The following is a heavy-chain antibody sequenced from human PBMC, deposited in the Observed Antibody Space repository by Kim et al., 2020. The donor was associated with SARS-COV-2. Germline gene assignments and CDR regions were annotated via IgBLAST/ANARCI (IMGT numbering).Heavy chain of an antibody. CDR1: GFIFRSYG. Sequence: GGSLRLSCAASGFIFRSYGMHWVRQAPGKGLEWVAVIWYDGSNKYYADSVKGRFTISRDNSKNTLYLQMNSLRAEDTAVYYCAKAPADGDNCHWGQGTLGTVSS. CDR2: IWYDGSNK. D-gene: IGHD4-17*01. J-gene: IGHJ4*02. V-gene: IGHV3-33*06. CDR3: AKAPADGDNCH.